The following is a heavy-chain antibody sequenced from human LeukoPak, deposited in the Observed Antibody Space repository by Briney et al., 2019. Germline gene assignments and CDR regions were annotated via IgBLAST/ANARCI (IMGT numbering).Heavy chain of an antibody. Sequence: GASVKVSCKVSGYTLTELSMHWVRQAPGKGLEWMGGFDPEDGETIYAQKFQGRVTMTEDTSTETAYMELSSLRSEDTAVYYCASRVVVVPAAPPEQFDYWGQGTLVTVSS. CDR2: FDPEDGET. D-gene: IGHD2-2*01. CDR3: ASRVVVVPAAPPEQFDY. CDR1: GYTLTELS. V-gene: IGHV1-24*01. J-gene: IGHJ4*02.